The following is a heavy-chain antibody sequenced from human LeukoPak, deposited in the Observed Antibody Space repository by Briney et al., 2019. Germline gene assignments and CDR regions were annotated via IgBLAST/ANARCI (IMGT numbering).Heavy chain of an antibody. D-gene: IGHD7-27*01. CDR2: ISASGGST. V-gene: IGHV3-23*01. J-gene: IGHJ4*02. CDR3: AKDGGLWVSAHWGDS. CDR1: GFTFSSSA. Sequence: GGSLRLSCAASGFTFSSSAMSWVRQVPGKGLEWVSGISASGGSTYYADSVRGRFTISRDNSKNTLFLQMNSLRAEDTAVYYCAKDGGLWVSAHWGDSWGRGTLVTVSS.